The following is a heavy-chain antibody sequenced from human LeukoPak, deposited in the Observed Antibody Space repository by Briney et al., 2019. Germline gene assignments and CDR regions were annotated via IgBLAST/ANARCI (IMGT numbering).Heavy chain of an antibody. CDR1: GFTFSSYG. V-gene: IGHV3-33*06. J-gene: IGHJ3*02. D-gene: IGHD1-26*01. CDR3: AKASGSYWTDDAFDI. Sequence: GGSLRLSCAASGFTFSSYGMHWVRQAPGKGLEWVAVIWYDGSNKYYADSVKGRFTISRDNSKNTLYLQMNSLRAEDTAVYYCAKASGSYWTDDAFDIWGQGTMVTVSS. CDR2: IWYDGSNK.